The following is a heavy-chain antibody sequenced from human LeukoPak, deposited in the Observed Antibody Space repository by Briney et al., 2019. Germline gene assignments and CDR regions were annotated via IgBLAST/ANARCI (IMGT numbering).Heavy chain of an antibody. CDR2: ISSNGRSP. V-gene: IGHV3-64D*06. D-gene: IGHD6-19*01. J-gene: IGHJ6*02. CDR1: GFTFKNYA. CDR3: VKSRGLAAAGHYYGMDV. Sequence: GVSLRLSCSASGFTFKNYAIHWVRQAPGKGLEYVSGISSNGRSPYYADSVNGRFAISRDNSKNMVYLQVSSLRLEDTAVYYCVKSRGLAAAGHYYGMDVWGQGTTVTVSS.